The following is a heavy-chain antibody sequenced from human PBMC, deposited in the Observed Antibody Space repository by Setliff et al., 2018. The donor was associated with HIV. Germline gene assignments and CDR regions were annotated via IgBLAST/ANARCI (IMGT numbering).Heavy chain of an antibody. D-gene: IGHD4-17*01. CDR2: INTNTGNP. V-gene: IGHV7-4-1*02. CDR3: ARALYGDYGGDINWFDP. J-gene: IGHJ5*02. CDR1: GYTFTSYA. Sequence: ASVKVSCKASGYTFTSYAMNWVRQAPGQGLEWMGWINTNTGNPTYAQGSTGRFVFSLDTSVSTAYLQISSLKAEDTAVYYCARALYGDYGGDINWFDPWGQGTLVTVSS.